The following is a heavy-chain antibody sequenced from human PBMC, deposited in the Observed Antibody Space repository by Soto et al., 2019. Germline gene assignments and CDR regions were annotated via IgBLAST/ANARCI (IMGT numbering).Heavy chain of an antibody. CDR1: GGSFSGYY. CDR2: INHSGST. V-gene: IGHV4-34*01. J-gene: IGHJ4*02. D-gene: IGHD6-19*01. CDR3: AGPSGVISQYYLDY. Sequence: QVQLQQWGAGLLKPSETLSLTCAVYGGSFSGYYWSWIRQPPGQGLEWIGEINHSGSTNYNPSLKGRVTISVDTAKNQFSLELGSVTAADTGVYYCAGPSGVISQYYLDYWGQGTLVPVSS.